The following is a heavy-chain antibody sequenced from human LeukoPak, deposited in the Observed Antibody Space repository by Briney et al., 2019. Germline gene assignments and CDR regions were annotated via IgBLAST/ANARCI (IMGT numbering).Heavy chain of an antibody. J-gene: IGHJ5*02. Sequence: SETLSLTYTVSGGSISSGGYYWSWIRQPPGKGLEWIGYIYHSGSTYYNPSLKSRVTISVDRSKNQFSLKLSSVTAADTAVYYCARWGGYDSNWFDPWGQGTLVTVSS. CDR3: ARWGGYDSNWFDP. V-gene: IGHV4-30-2*01. D-gene: IGHD5-12*01. CDR1: GGSISSGGYY. CDR2: IYHSGST.